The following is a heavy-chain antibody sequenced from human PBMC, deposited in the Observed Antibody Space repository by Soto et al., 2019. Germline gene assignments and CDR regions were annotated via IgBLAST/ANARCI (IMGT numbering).Heavy chain of an antibody. CDR1: GDKVSSNSAA. J-gene: IGHJ6*02. CDR2: TYYRSKWYN. Sequence: PSQTLSLTYAISGDKVSSNSAAWNWIRQSPSRGLEWLGRTYYRSKWYNDYAVSVKSRIIINADTSTNQFSLQLNSVTPEDTAVYYCASAKEYSSSSGMDVWGQGTTVTVSS. CDR3: ASAKEYSSSSGMDV. D-gene: IGHD6-6*01. V-gene: IGHV6-1*01.